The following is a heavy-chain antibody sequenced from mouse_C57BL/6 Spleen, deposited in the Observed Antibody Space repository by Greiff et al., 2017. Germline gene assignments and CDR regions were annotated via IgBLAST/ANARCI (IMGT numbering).Heavy chain of an antibody. CDR1: GYTFTSYW. V-gene: IGHV1-52*01. Sequence: VKLQQPGAELVRPGSSVKLSCKASGYTFTSYWMHWVKQRPIQGLEWIGNIDPSDSETHYNQKFKDKATLTVDKSSSTAYMQLSSLTSEDSAVYYCARGEDYDYDVAMDYWGQGTSVTVSS. J-gene: IGHJ4*01. CDR3: ARGEDYDYDVAMDY. CDR2: IDPSDSET. D-gene: IGHD2-4*01.